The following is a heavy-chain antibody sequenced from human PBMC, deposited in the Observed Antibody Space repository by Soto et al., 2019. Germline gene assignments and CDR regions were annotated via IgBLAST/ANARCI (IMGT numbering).Heavy chain of an antibody. J-gene: IGHJ6*03. Sequence: SETLSLTCTVSGGSISSYYWSRIRQPPGKGLEWIGYIYYSGSTNYNPSLKSRVTISVDTSKNQFSLKLSSVTAADTAVYYCARQERITIFGVARGGPYYYYYMDVWGKGTTVTVSS. CDR1: GGSISSYY. CDR2: IYYSGST. V-gene: IGHV4-59*08. CDR3: ARQERITIFGVARGGPYYYYYMDV. D-gene: IGHD3-3*01.